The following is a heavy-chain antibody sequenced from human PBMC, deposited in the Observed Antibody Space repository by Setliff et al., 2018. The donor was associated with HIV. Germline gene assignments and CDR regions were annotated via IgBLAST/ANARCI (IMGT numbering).Heavy chain of an antibody. J-gene: IGHJ5*02. V-gene: IGHV1-18*01. CDR3: ARGHSSSWTGWFDP. CDR1: GYSFSSHG. Sequence: GASVKVSCKTSGYSFSSHGVSWVRQAPGQGLEWVGWISSYTGKTKYAQNVQGRVTLTTDTSTSTAYMELRSLRSDDTAVYYCARGHSSSWTGWFDPWGQGTLVTVSS. D-gene: IGHD6-13*01. CDR2: ISSYTGKT.